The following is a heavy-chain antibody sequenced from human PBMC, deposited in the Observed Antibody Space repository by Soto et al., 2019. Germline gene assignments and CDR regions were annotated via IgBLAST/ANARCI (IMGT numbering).Heavy chain of an antibody. V-gene: IGHV3-30-3*01. CDR1: GFTFSSYA. J-gene: IGHJ4*02. CDR3: ARGGDDSSGYFDY. D-gene: IGHD3-22*01. Sequence: QVQLVESGGGVVQPGRSLRLSCAASGFTFSSYAMHWVRQAPGKGLEWVAVISYDGSNKYYADSVKGRFTISRDNSKNTRYLQMNSLRAEDTAVYYCARGGDDSSGYFDYWGQGTLVTVSS. CDR2: ISYDGSNK.